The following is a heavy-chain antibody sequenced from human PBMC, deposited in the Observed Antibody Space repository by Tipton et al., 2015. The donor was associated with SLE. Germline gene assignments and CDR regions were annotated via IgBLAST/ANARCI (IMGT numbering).Heavy chain of an antibody. V-gene: IGHV5-51*03. Sequence: QLVQSGAEVKQPGESLKISCKGSGYSFTSYWIGWVRRMPGKGLEWMGIIYPGDSDTRYSPSFQGQVTISADNSSRTANLQWSSLKSADAALYYCASPSGSSFVGGFDYWGQGTLVTVSP. D-gene: IGHD6-13*01. CDR1: GYSFTSYW. CDR2: IYPGDSDT. CDR3: ASPSGSSFVGGFDY. J-gene: IGHJ4*02.